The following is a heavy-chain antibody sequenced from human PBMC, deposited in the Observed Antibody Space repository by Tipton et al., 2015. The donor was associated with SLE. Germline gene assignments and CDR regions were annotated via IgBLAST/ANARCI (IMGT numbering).Heavy chain of an antibody. CDR2: IAGSGTTM. CDR3: SRRFDS. CDR1: GFTVSNNY. J-gene: IGHJ4*02. Sequence: SLRLSCAASGFTVSNNYMSWVRQAPGKGLEWVSYIAGSGTTMYYTDSVKGRFTISRDNAKNSLFLQMNSLGAEDTAVYYCSRRFDSWGQGTLVTVSS. V-gene: IGHV3-11*04.